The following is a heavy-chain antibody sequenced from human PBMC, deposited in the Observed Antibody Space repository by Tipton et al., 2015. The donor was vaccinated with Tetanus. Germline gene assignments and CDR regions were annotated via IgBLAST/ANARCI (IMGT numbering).Heavy chain of an antibody. CDR2: IYQTDST. Sequence: TLSLTCALSGGLITTGGYSWGWIRQTPGQGLEWIGYIYQTDSTYYSPSLRSRLTISINRSKNQFSLKLTSVTAADTAVYYCARRSYCSSSRCFDAFDLWGQGTMVTVSS. V-gene: IGHV4-30-2*01. D-gene: IGHD2-2*01. J-gene: IGHJ3*01. CDR1: GGLITTGGYS. CDR3: ARRSYCSSSRCFDAFDL.